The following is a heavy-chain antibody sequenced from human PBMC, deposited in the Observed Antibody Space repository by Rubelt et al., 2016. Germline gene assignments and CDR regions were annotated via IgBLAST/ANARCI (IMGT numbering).Heavy chain of an antibody. CDR3: ARARGNSRAFDI. CDR2: INAGNGNT. V-gene: IGHV1-3*01. Sequence: MHWVRQAPGQRLEWMGWINAGNGNTKYSQKFQGRVTITRDTSASTAYMELRSLRSDDTAVYYCARARGNSRAFDIWGQGTMVTVSS. D-gene: IGHD2/OR15-2a*01. J-gene: IGHJ3*02.